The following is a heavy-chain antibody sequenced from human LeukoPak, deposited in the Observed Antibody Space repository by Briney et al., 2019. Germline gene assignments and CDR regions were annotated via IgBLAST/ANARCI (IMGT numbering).Heavy chain of an antibody. J-gene: IGHJ4*02. D-gene: IGHD6-13*01. Sequence: PSETLSLTCTVSGDSISSRSYYWGWIRQPPGKGLEWIGEINHSGSTYYNPSLKSRVTISVDTSKNQFSLKLTSVTAADTAVYYCARVGQQLAYYFDYWGQGTLVTVSS. CDR3: ARVGQQLAYYFDY. CDR2: INHSGST. V-gene: IGHV4-39*01. CDR1: GDSISSRSYY.